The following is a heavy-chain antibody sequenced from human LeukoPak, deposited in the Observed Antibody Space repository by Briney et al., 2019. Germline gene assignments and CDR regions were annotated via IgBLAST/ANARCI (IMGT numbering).Heavy chain of an antibody. CDR3: GRDKEGIWFGEISVYYYIDV. CDR1: GGSISSFY. J-gene: IGHJ6*03. D-gene: IGHD3-10*01. V-gene: IGHV4-4*07. CDR2: IYSCGST. Sequence: PSETLSLTCTVSGGSISSFYWMGIRHPAGKGRVGIGRIYSCGSTNYNPSLKSRVTMSVETPKKQFSLKQSSVTAADTAVYYWGRDKEGIWFGEISVYYYIDVWGKGTTVTVSS.